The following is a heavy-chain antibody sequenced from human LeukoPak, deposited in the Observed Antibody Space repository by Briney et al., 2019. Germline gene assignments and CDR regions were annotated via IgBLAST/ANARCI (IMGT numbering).Heavy chain of an antibody. D-gene: IGHD6-19*01. Sequence: GGSLRLSCAASGFSFSSYAVTWVRQAPGKGLEWVSSISGSGGSTYYADSVKGRFTISRDNSKNTLYLQMNSLKGEDTAVYHCASAVNIVVAGAAYYYYGMDVWGQGATVTVSS. CDR1: GFSFSSYA. J-gene: IGHJ6*02. V-gene: IGHV3-23*01. CDR2: ISGSGGST. CDR3: ASAVNIVVAGAAYYYYGMDV.